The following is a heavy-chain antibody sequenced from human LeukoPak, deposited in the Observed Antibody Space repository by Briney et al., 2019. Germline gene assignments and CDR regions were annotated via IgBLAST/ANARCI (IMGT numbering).Heavy chain of an antibody. CDR1: GCSISSGYY. CDR3: ARQSSTSCYRD. CDR2: IYHSGST. Sequence: SETLSLTCAVSGCSISSGYYWGWIRQPPGKGLEWIGSIYHSGSTYYNPSLKSRVTISVDTSKNQFSLKLSSVTAADTAVYYCARQSSTSCYRDWGQGTLVTVSS. D-gene: IGHD2-2*02. J-gene: IGHJ4*02. V-gene: IGHV4-38-2*01.